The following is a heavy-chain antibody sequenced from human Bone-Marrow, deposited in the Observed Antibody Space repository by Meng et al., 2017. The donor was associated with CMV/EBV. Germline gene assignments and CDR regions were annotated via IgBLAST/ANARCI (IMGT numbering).Heavy chain of an antibody. CDR1: GGSISSSSYY. V-gene: IGHV4-39*01. D-gene: IGHD3-3*01. CDR2: IYYSGST. Sequence: SETLSLTCTVSGGSISSSSYYWGWIRQPPGKGLEWIGSIYYSGSTYYNPSLKSRVTISVDTSKNQFSLKLSSVTAADMAVYYCARVGYYDFWSGYSFYQSGGMDVWGQGPTVTVSS. CDR3: ARVGYYDFWSGYSFYQSGGMDV. J-gene: IGHJ6*02.